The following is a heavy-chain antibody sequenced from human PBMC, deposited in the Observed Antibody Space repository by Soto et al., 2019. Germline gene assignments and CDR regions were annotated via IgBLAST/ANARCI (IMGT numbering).Heavy chain of an antibody. CDR2: INSDGSST. CDR3: ARWRRPHYYGSGSYMHAFDI. J-gene: IGHJ3*02. D-gene: IGHD3-10*01. CDR1: GFTFSSSW. V-gene: IGHV3-74*01. Sequence: EVQLVESGGGLVQPGGSLRLSCAASGFTFSSSWMHWVRQAPGKGLVWVSRINSDGSSTSYADSVKGRFTISRDNAKNTLYLQMNSLRAEDTAVYYCARWRRPHYYGSGSYMHAFDIWGQGTMVTVSS.